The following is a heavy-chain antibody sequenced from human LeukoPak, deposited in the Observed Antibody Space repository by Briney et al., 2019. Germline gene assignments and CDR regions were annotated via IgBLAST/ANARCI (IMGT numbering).Heavy chain of an antibody. CDR2: IIPIFGTA. J-gene: IGHJ4*02. CDR1: GGTFSSYA. Sequence: ASVKVSCKASGGTFSSYAISWVRQAPGQGLEWMGRIIPIFGTANYAQKFQSRVTITADKSTSTAYMELSSLRSEDTAVYYCARGYNWNSGGYFDYWGQGTLVTVSS. CDR3: ARGYNWNSGGYFDY. V-gene: IGHV1-69*06. D-gene: IGHD1-7*01.